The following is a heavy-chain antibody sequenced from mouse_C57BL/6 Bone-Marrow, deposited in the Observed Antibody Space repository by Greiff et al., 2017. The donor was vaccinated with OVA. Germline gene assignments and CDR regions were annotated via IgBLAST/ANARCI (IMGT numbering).Heavy chain of an antibody. CDR2: INPSTGGT. CDR3: ACTVVATDRFAY. V-gene: IGHV1-42*01. D-gene: IGHD1-1*01. J-gene: IGHJ3*01. CDR1: GYSFTGYY. Sequence: VQLQQSGPELVKPGASVKISCKASGYSFTGYYMNWVKQSPEKSLEWIGEINPSTGGTTYNQKFKAKATLTVDKSSSTAYMQLKSLTSEDSAVYYCACTVVATDRFAYWGQGTLVTVSA.